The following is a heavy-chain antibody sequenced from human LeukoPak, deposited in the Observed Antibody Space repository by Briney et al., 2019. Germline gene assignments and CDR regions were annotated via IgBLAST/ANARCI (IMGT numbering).Heavy chain of an antibody. CDR1: VGSISSYY. J-gene: IGHJ4*02. CDR2: IYYSGST. CDR3: ARYSSGWWYFDY. Sequence: PETLSLTPTLSVGSISSYYWSWIRQHPGKELEWMGYIYYSGSTNYIPSLKSRVTISVDTSKNQFSLKLTSVTAADTAVYYCARYSSGWWYFDYWGQGTLVTVSS. D-gene: IGHD6-19*01. V-gene: IGHV4-59*01.